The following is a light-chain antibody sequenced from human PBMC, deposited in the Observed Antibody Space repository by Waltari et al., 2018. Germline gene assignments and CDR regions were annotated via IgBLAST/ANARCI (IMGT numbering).Light chain of an antibody. Sequence: QSALTQLAPAPCPPGQSITISCSGTRSDVGGYNPVHWSQQPPRTAPSLTIHDVTKRPSGVSDRFSGSRAGNTASLTISGLQAEDEADYYCSSYTSSSTPVVCGGGTKLTVL. CDR2: DVT. V-gene: IGLV2-14*03. CDR1: RSDVGGYNP. J-gene: IGLJ2*01. CDR3: SSYTSSSTPVV.